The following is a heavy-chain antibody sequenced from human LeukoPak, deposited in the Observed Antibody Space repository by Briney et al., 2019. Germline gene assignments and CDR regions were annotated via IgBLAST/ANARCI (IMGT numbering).Heavy chain of an antibody. CDR3: ARVKWELLLDY. CDR2: INSDGSST. J-gene: IGHJ4*02. CDR1: GFTFSSYW. V-gene: IGHV3-74*01. Sequence: GGSLRLSCAASGFTFSSYWMHSVRQAPGKGLVWVSRINSDGSSTSYADSVKGRFTISRDNAKNTLYLQMNSLRAEDTAVYYCARVKWELLLDYWGQGTLVTVSS. D-gene: IGHD1-26*01.